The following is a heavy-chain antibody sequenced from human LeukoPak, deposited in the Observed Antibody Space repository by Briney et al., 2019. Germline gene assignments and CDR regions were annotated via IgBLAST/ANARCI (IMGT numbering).Heavy chain of an antibody. D-gene: IGHD5-18*01. CDR1: LYTFTDYY. J-gene: IGHJ4*02. Sequence: ASVKVSCKGSLYTFTDYYIHWVRQAPGQGLEWMGWINFSRGGANYAQKFQGWFTMTRNMSISTVYMEVSRLRSDDTAMYYCARSKTPMVFDFWGQGTLVTVSS. CDR2: INFSRGGA. V-gene: IGHV1-2*04. CDR3: ARSKTPMVFDF.